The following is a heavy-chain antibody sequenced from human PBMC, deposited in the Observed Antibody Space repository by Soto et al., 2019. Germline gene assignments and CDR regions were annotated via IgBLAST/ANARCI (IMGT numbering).Heavy chain of an antibody. Sequence: QVQLVQSGAELKKPGSSVRVSCQASGGTFSSYAFSWVRQAPGQGLEWVGGIIPIYNAPNYAPRFHGRVTITADESTDTAYMELRGLRSEDTAVYHCPRGVWQRRIEAAFDFWGLGTMVTVTS. D-gene: IGHD5-12*01. CDR1: GGTFSSYA. J-gene: IGHJ3*01. V-gene: IGHV1-69*12. CDR2: IIPIYNAP. CDR3: PRGVWQRRIEAAFDF.